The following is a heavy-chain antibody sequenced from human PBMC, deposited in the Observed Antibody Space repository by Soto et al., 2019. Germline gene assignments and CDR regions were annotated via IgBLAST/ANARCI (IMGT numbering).Heavy chain of an antibody. Sequence: HPGGSLRLSCAASGFTFSSYAMSWVRQAPGKGLEWVSAISGSGGSTYYADSVKGRFTISRDNSKNTLYLQMNSLRAEDTAVYYCAKAKHSEAVAGTMYYYYYGMDVWGQGTTVTVSS. V-gene: IGHV3-23*01. D-gene: IGHD6-19*01. CDR3: AKAKHSEAVAGTMYYYYYGMDV. CDR1: GFTFSSYA. CDR2: ISGSGGST. J-gene: IGHJ6*02.